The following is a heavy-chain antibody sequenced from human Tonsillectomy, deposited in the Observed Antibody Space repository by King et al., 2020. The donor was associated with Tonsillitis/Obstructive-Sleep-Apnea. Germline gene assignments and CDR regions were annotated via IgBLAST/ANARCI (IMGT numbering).Heavy chain of an antibody. V-gene: IGHV3-7*04. Sequence: DVQLVESGGDLVQPGGSLRLSCAASGFAFSTYWMTWVRQAPGAGLEWVANKNPDGSGNYFLDPVKGRFTISRDNAQNSLYLQMNSLRVEDTAIYYCARAINYHFDYWGQGTLVTVSS. CDR3: ARAINYHFDY. J-gene: IGHJ4*02. D-gene: IGHD5-24*01. CDR1: GFAFSTYW. CDR2: KNPDGSGN.